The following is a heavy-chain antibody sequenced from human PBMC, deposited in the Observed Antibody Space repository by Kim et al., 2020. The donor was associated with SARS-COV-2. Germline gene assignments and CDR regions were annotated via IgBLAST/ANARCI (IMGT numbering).Heavy chain of an antibody. CDR1: GGSISSYY. CDR3: ARVAGRYSNWNYPDWYFDL. Sequence: SETLSLTCTVSGGSISSYYWSWIRQSPGKGLEWIGYIYYSGRANYNPSLKSRVTISVDTSKNQFSLKLISVTAADTAVYYCARVAGRYSNWNYPDWYFDL. J-gene: IGHJ2*01. D-gene: IGHD1-7*01. V-gene: IGHV4-59*01. CDR2: IYYSGRA.